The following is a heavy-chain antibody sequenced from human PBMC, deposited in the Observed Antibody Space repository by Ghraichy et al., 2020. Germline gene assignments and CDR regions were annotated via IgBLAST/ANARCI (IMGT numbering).Heavy chain of an antibody. J-gene: IGHJ3*02. D-gene: IGHD3-22*01. Sequence: GGSLRLSCAASGFTFSSYAMSWVRQAPGKGLEWVSAISGSGGSTYYADSVKGRFTISRDNSKNTLYLQMNSLRAEDTAVYYCAKRNYYDSSGYYYHAFDIWGQGTMVTVSS. V-gene: IGHV3-23*01. CDR2: ISGSGGST. CDR3: AKRNYYDSSGYYYHAFDI. CDR1: GFTFSSYA.